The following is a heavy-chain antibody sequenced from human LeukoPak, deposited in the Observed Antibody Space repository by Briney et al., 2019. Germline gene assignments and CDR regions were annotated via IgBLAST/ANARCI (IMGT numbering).Heavy chain of an antibody. CDR2: ISWNSGSI. J-gene: IGHJ4*02. Sequence: GGSLRLSCAASGFTFDDYAMHWVRQAPGKGLEWVSGISWNSGSIGYADSVKGRFTISRDNAKNSLYLQMNSLRAEDTAVYYCARDYYYDSSGYYYYWGQGTLVTVSS. CDR1: GFTFDDYA. D-gene: IGHD3-22*01. CDR3: ARDYYYDSSGYYYY. V-gene: IGHV3-9*01.